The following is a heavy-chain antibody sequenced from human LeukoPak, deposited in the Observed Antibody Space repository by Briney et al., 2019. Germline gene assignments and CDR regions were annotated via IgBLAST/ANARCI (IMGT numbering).Heavy chain of an antibody. Sequence: ASVKVSCKASGYTFTSYYMHWVRQAPGQGLEWRGIINPSGGSTSYAQKFQGRVTMTRDTSTSTVYMELSSLRSEDTAVYYCAIGAVVPAAMTVRYYYYGMDVWGQGTTVTVSS. D-gene: IGHD2-2*01. V-gene: IGHV1-46*01. J-gene: IGHJ6*02. CDR1: GYTFTSYY. CDR2: INPSGGST. CDR3: AIGAVVPAAMTVRYYYYGMDV.